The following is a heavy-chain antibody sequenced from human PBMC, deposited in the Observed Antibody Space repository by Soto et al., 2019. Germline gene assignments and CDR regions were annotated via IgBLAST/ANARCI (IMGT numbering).Heavy chain of an antibody. CDR1: GGSISSSSHY. D-gene: IGHD3-10*01. CDR3: VSPHGASAMYYLDY. Sequence: PSETLSLTCTVSGGSISSSSHYWGWIRQPPGKGLEWIGSFHYSGSTYYSQSLRSRVTISVDTSKNQFSLKLSYVTAEDTAVYYCVSPHGASAMYYLDYWGQGTLVTVSS. J-gene: IGHJ4*02. V-gene: IGHV4-39*01. CDR2: FHYSGST.